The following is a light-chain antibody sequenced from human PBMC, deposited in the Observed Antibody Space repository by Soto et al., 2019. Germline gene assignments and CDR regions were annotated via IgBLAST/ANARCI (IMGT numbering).Light chain of an antibody. Sequence: QSVLTQPPSVSAAPGQRVTISCSGSSSNIGNNYVSWYQQLPGTAPKLLIYDNNQRPSGIPDRFSGSKSGTSATLVIAGLQTGDEDDYYCGTWDDTQSAVVFGGGTKLTVL. J-gene: IGLJ2*01. V-gene: IGLV1-51*01. CDR3: GTWDDTQSAVV. CDR1: SSNIGNNY. CDR2: DNN.